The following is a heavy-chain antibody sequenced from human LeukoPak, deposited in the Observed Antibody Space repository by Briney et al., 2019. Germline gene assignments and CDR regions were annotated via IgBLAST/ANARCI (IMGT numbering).Heavy chain of an antibody. J-gene: IGHJ4*02. CDR1: GFRFSSYW. CDR2: ISQDGSGK. V-gene: IGHV3-7*01. CDR3: ARDGHPFDL. Sequence: GGSLRLSCAASGFRFSSYWMSWVRQAPGKGLEWVANISQDGSGKYYVDSVKGRFTISRDNAKNSLYLQMNSLRAEDTAVYYCARDGHPFDLWGQGTLVTVAS.